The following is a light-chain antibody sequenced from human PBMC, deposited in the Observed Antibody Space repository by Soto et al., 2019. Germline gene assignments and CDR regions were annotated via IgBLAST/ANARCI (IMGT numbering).Light chain of an antibody. V-gene: IGLV2-8*01. CDR2: EVT. CDR1: SSDVGAYTS. CDR3: SSDAGNYNYV. Sequence: QSALTQPASVSGSPGQSITISCTGSSSDVGAYTSVSWYQQHPGKAPKLMIYEVTKRPAGVPDRFSGSKSGNTASLTVSGLQAEDEADYYCSSDAGNYNYVFGTGTKVTVL. J-gene: IGLJ1*01.